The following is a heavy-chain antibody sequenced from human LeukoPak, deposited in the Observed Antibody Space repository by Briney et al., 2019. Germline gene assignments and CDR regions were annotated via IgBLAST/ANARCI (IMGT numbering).Heavy chain of an antibody. CDR2: ISSSSSYI. CDR1: GFTFTSYS. CDR3: ARSEMGYYNYYMDV. D-gene: IGHD5-24*01. Sequence: VGSLRLSCAASGFTFTSYSMNWVRHAPRKGLEWVSPISSSSSYIYYTDSVKGRFTISTDNAKNSLYLQMNSLRVEDTAVYYCARSEMGYYNYYMDVWGKGTTVTISS. V-gene: IGHV3-21*01. J-gene: IGHJ6*03.